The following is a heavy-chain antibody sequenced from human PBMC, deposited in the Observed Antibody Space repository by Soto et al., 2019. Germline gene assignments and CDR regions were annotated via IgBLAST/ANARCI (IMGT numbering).Heavy chain of an antibody. V-gene: IGHV1-3*01. CDR2: INAGNGNT. D-gene: IGHD6-13*01. J-gene: IGHJ5*02. CDR1: GYTFTSYA. Sequence: ASVKVSCKAAGYTFTSYAMHWVRQAPGQRLEWMGWINAGNGNTKYSQKFQGRVTITRDTSASTAYMELSSLRSEDTAVYYCARVREGAIGSSYGGSSRGVLDPWGQGTLVTVSS. CDR3: ARVREGAIGSSYGGSSRGVLDP.